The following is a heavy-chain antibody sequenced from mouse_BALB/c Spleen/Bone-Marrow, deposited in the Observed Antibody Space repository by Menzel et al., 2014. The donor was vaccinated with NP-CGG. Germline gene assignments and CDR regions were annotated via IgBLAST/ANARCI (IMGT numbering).Heavy chain of an antibody. J-gene: IGHJ2*01. Sequence: VQLHQSGAEVMKSGASVKISCRATGYRFSSFWIEWIKQRPGHGLEWIGKILPGGGSTNYNEKFKGKATLSADTSSNTAYMQLSSLTSEDSAVYFCAREGAFYGNPFDFWGQGTTLTVSS. CDR1: GYRFSSFW. CDR3: AREGAFYGNPFDF. CDR2: ILPGGGST. D-gene: IGHD2-10*01. V-gene: IGHV1-9*01.